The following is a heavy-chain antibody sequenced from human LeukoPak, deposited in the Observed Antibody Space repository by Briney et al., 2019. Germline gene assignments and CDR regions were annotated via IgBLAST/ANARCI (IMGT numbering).Heavy chain of an antibody. CDR2: IYHSGST. CDR3: ARDLGSGSYRDNWFDP. CDR1: GYPISSGYY. V-gene: IGHV4-38-2*02. Sequence: SETLSLTCTVSGYPISSGYYWGWIRRPPGKGLEWIGSIYHSGSTYYNPSLKSRVTISVDTSKNQFSLKLSSVTAADTAVYYCARDLGSGSYRDNWFDPWGQGTLVTVSS. J-gene: IGHJ5*02. D-gene: IGHD3-10*01.